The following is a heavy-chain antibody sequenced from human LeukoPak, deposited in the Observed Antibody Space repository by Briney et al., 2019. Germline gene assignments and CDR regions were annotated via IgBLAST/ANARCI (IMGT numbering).Heavy chain of an antibody. Sequence: SQTLSLTCTVSGGSISSGSYYWSWIRQPAGKGLEWIGRIYTSGSTNYNPSLKIRVTISVDTSKNQFSLKLSSVTAADTAVYYCARVSGSYRWYFDYWGQGTLVTVSS. CDR2: IYTSGST. CDR3: ARVSGSYRWYFDY. J-gene: IGHJ4*02. D-gene: IGHD1-26*01. V-gene: IGHV4-61*02. CDR1: GGSISSGSYY.